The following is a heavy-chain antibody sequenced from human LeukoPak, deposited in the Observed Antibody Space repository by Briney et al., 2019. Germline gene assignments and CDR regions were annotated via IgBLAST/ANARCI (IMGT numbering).Heavy chain of an antibody. CDR2: IYHSGST. CDR3: ARRYYSGSTYYFDY. V-gene: IGHV4-38-2*01. CDR1: GYSISSGYY. Sequence: SETLSLTCAVSGYSISSGYYWDWIRQPPGKGLEWIGSIYHSGSTYYNPSLKSRVTISVDTSKNQFSLKLSSVTAADTAVYYCARRYYSGSTYYFDYWGQGTLVTVSS. D-gene: IGHD5-12*01. J-gene: IGHJ4*02.